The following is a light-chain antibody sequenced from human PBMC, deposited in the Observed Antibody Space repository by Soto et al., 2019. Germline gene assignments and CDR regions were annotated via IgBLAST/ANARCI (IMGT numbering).Light chain of an antibody. CDR1: QSVSNNY. J-gene: IGKJ1*01. V-gene: IGKV3-20*01. CDR3: HQYSSSPRT. Sequence: EVVLTQSPGTLSLSPGERATLSCRASQSVSNNYLAWYQQKPGQAPRLLIYGASTRATGFPDRFSGSGSGTEFTLTISRLEPEDFVVFYCHQYSSSPRTFGQGTRVEVK. CDR2: GAS.